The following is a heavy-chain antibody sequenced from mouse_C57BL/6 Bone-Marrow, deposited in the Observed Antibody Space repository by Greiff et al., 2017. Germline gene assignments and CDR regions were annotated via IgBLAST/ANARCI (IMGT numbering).Heavy chain of an antibody. CDR1: GFTFTDYY. D-gene: IGHD4-1*01. Sequence: EVQRVESGGGLVQPGGSLSLSCAASGFTFTDYYMSWVRQPPGKALEWLGFIRNKANGYTTEYSASVKGRFTISRDNSQSILYLQMNALRAEDSATYYCARGLGHFDYWGQGTTLTVSS. J-gene: IGHJ2*01. V-gene: IGHV7-3*01. CDR3: ARGLGHFDY. CDR2: IRNKANGYTT.